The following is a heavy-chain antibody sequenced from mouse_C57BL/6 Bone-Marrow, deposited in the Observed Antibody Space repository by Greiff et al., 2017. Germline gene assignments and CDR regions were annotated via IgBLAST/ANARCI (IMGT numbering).Heavy chain of an antibody. V-gene: IGHV5-6*01. CDR2: ISSGGSYT. CDR3: AIHPLNWDDDY. D-gene: IGHD4-1*01. CDR1: GFTFSSYG. J-gene: IGHJ2*01. Sequence: EVKVVESGGDLVKPGGSLKLSCAASGFTFSSYGMSWVRQTPDKRLEWVATISSGGSYTYYPDSVKGRFTISRDNAKNTLYLQMSSLKSEDTAMYYCAIHPLNWDDDYWGQGTTLTVSS.